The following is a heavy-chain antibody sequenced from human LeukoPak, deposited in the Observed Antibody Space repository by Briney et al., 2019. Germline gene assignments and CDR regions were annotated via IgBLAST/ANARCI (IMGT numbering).Heavy chain of an antibody. CDR3: ARHSGTYYADFDS. V-gene: IGHV4-39*01. CDR1: GDSISSSIYY. CDR2: IYYTGSA. Sequence: PSETLSLTCTVSGDSISSSIYYWGWIRQPPGKGLEWIGYIYYTGSAYYNPSLKSRVTLSVDTSKNHFSLKLSSVTAADTAVYYCARHSGTYYADFDSWGQGTLVTVSS. J-gene: IGHJ4*02. D-gene: IGHD1-26*01.